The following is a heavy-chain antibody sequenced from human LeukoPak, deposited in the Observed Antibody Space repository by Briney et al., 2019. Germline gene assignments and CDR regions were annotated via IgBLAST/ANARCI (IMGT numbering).Heavy chain of an antibody. D-gene: IGHD4/OR15-4a*01. J-gene: IGHJ4*02. CDR2: INHSGRT. V-gene: IGHV4-34*01. CDR1: GGSFSGYY. CDR3: ARQNYGAAPLRY. Sequence: SETPSLTCAVYGGSFSGYYWSWIRQPPGKGLEWIGEINHSGRTNYNPSLKSRVTISVDTSKNQFSLKLSSVTAADTAVYYCARQNYGAAPLRYWGQGTLVTVSS.